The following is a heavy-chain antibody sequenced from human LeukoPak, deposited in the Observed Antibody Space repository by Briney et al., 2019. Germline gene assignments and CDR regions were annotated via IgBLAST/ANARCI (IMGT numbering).Heavy chain of an antibody. Sequence: PGGSLRLSCAASGFTFSSYAMSWVRQAPGKGLGWVSGISGSGGSTYYADSVKGRFTISRDNSKNTLYLQMNSLRAEDTAVYYCAKGSSWSSGWEGDLYYFDYWGQGTLVTVSS. CDR3: AKGSSWSSGWEGDLYYFDY. V-gene: IGHV3-23*01. CDR2: ISGSGGST. J-gene: IGHJ4*02. CDR1: GFTFSSYA. D-gene: IGHD6-19*01.